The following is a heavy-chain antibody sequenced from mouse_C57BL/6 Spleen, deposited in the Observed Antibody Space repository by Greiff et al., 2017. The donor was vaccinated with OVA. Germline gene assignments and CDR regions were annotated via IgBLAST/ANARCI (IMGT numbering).Heavy chain of an antibody. D-gene: IGHD2-5*01. Sequence: VQLQQSGAELVRPGASVTLSCKASGYTFTDYEMHWVKQTPVHGLEWIGAIDPETGGTAYNQKFKGKAILTADKSSSTAYMELRSLTSEDSAVYYCTGGDSNYGYWGQGTTLTVSS. CDR3: TGGDSNYGY. V-gene: IGHV1-15*01. CDR1: GYTFTDYE. CDR2: IDPETGGT. J-gene: IGHJ2*01.